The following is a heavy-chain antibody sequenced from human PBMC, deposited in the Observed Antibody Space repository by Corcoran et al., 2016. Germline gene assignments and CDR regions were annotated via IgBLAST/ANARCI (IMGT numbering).Heavy chain of an antibody. J-gene: IGHJ3*01. V-gene: IGHV3-74*03. CDR1: GFAFSTYG. CDR3: ARGGGWSSCRFRAFGF. CDR2: ITGDGSDT. D-gene: IGHD6-13*01. Sequence: EVQLVESGGDLVQPGGSLRLSCAASGFAFSTYGMHWVRQVPGKGLVWVARITGDGSDTTYADSVKGRFTISRDNAQNTLYLQMDSLRAEYTEVEDCARGGGWSSCRFRAFGFWGQGTMVTVSS.